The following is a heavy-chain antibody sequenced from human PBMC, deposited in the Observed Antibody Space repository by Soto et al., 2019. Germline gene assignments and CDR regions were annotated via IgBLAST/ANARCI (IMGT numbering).Heavy chain of an antibody. CDR3: ARGFRTVPFDY. D-gene: IGHD2-2*01. CDR2: ISAYNGVT. Sequence: QVQLVQSGAELKKPGASVKVSCKASGYTFINYGIGWVRQAPGQGLEWMGWISAYNGVTHYPQKLQDRVIMTIDTYTSTAYMELRSLRSDDTAVYHCARGFRTVPFDYWGQGTLVTVSS. V-gene: IGHV1-18*01. CDR1: GYTFINYG. J-gene: IGHJ4*02.